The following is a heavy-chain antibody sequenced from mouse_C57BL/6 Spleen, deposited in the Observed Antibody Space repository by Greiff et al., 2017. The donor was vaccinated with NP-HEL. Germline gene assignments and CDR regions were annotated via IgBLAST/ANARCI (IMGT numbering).Heavy chain of an antibody. D-gene: IGHD1-1*01. J-gene: IGHJ2*01. CDR1: GYTFTSYW. Sequence: QVQLQQPGAELVKPGASVKLSCKASGYTFTSYWMQWVKQRPGQGLEWIGEIDPSDSYTNYNQKFKGKATLTVDTSSSTAYMHLSSLTSEDTAVYYCARRYGSSYYFDYWGQGTTLTVSS. CDR2: IDPSDSYT. CDR3: ARRYGSSYYFDY. V-gene: IGHV1-50*01.